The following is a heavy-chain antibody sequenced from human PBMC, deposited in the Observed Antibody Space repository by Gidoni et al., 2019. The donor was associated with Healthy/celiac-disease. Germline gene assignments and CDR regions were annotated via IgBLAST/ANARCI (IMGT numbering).Heavy chain of an antibody. CDR2: ISYDGSNK. D-gene: IGHD3-10*01. Sequence: QVQLVESGGGVVQPGRSLRLSCAAAGFTLRSYGMHWVRQAPGKGLGGVSVISYDGSNKYYADSVKGRFTISRDNSKNTLYLQMNSLRAEDTAVYYCAKDRDRGGAFDIWGQGTMVTVSS. J-gene: IGHJ3*02. V-gene: IGHV3-30*18. CDR3: AKDRDRGGAFDI. CDR1: GFTLRSYG.